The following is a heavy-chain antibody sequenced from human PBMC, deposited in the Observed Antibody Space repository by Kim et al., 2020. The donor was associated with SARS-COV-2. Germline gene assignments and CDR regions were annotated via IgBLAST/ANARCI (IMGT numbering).Heavy chain of an antibody. Sequence: EKYYVDSVKGRFTISRNNTKNSLYLQMNSLRDEDMAVYYCTRGGHGWFDPWGQGTLVTVSS. CDR3: TRGGHGWFDP. V-gene: IGHV3-7*01. J-gene: IGHJ5*02. CDR2: EK.